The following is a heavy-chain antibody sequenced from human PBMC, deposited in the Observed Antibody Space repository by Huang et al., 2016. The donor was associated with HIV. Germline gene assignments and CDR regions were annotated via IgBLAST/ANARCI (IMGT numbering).Heavy chain of an antibody. V-gene: IGHV1-69*13. CDR2: IIPIS. J-gene: IGHJ3*02. CDR3: ARDGGWFGEFLEGEDDAFDI. Sequence: VKKPGSSVKVSCTASGGTFSTYAISWVRQAPGQGLEWMGGIIPISNYAQKFHGRFTITADESTRTAYMELSSLRSEDTAVYYCARDGGWFGEFLEGEDDAFDIWGQGTMVTVSS. CDR1: GGTFSTYA. D-gene: IGHD3-10*01.